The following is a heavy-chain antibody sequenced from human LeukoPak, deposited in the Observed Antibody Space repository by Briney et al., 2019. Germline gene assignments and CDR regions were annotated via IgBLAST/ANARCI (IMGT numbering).Heavy chain of an antibody. CDR2: IKGDGSEK. J-gene: IGHJ5*02. V-gene: IGHV3-7*01. CDR1: GFTFSSYW. D-gene: IGHD4-11*01. Sequence: GGSLRLSCAASGFTFSSYWMSWVRLAPGKGLEWLVNIKGDGSEKWYVDSVKGRFTISRDNAQNSVYLQMNSLRAEDTALYYCARDEYRSRWLHPWGQGTLVTVTS. CDR3: ARDEYRSRWLHP.